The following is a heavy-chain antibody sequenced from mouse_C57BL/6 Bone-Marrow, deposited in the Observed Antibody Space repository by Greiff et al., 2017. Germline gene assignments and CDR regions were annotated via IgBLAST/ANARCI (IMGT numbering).Heavy chain of an antibody. CDR3: ARWGGSSP. D-gene: IGHD1-1*01. Sequence: EVQLQQSGPELVKPGASVKISCKASGYTFTDYYMNWVKQSHGKSLEWIGDINPNNGGTSYNQKFKGKATLTVDKSSRTAYMELRSLTSEDSAVYDCARWGGSSPRGQGTTLTVSS. J-gene: IGHJ2*01. CDR1: GYTFTDYY. V-gene: IGHV1-26*01. CDR2: INPNNGGT.